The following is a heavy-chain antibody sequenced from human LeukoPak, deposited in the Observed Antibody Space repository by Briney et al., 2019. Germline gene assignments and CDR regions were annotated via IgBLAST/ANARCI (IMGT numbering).Heavy chain of an antibody. J-gene: IGHJ6*02. CDR2: IVVGGGNT. Sequence: ASVKVSCKASGFTFTSSAVQWVRQARGQRLEWIGWIVVGGGNTNYAQKFQERVTITRDMSTSTAYMELSSLRSEDTAVYYCAADLYGAYYYYGMDVWGQGTTVTVSS. V-gene: IGHV1-58*01. CDR1: GFTFTSSA. CDR3: AADLYGAYYYYGMDV. D-gene: IGHD4-17*01.